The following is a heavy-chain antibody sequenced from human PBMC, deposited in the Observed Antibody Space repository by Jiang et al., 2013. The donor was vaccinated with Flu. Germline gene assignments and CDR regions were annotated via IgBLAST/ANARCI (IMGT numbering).Heavy chain of an antibody. CDR3: ARDRRGYSYGHRVLSI. CDR1: GYTFTSYA. CDR2: INAGNGNT. J-gene: IGHJ4*02. Sequence: SGAEVKKPGASVKVSCKASGYTFTSYAMHWVRQAPGQRLEWMGWINAGNGNTKYSQKFQGRVTITRDTSASTAYMELSSLRSEDTAVYYCARDRRGYSYGHRVLSIWGQGTLVTVSS. V-gene: IGHV1-3*01. D-gene: IGHD5-18*01.